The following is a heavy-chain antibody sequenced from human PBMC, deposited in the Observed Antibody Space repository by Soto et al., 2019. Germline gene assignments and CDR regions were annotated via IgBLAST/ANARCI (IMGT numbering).Heavy chain of an antibody. D-gene: IGHD2-15*01. CDR1: GGTFSSYA. V-gene: IGHV1-69*13. CDR2: IIPIFGTA. CDR3: ARGDTVVVAAIPRYYGMDV. Sequence: SEKVSWKASGGTFSSYAISWVRQAPGQGLEWMGGIIPIFGTANYAQKFQGRVTITADESTSTAYMELSSLRSEDTAVYYCARGDTVVVAAIPRYYGMDVWGQGTTVTVSS. J-gene: IGHJ6*02.